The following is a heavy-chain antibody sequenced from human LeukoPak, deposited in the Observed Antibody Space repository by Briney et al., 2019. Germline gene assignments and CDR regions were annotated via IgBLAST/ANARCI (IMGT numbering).Heavy chain of an antibody. Sequence: ASVKVSCKASGYTFTGYYMHWVRQAPGQGLEWMGWINPNSGGTNYAQKFQGRVTMTRDTSISTAYMELSRLRSDDTAVYYCARRSQTIFGVVIPFDPWGQGTLVTVSS. CDR3: ARRSQTIFGVVIPFDP. CDR2: INPNSGGT. CDR1: GYTFTGYY. J-gene: IGHJ5*02. D-gene: IGHD3-3*01. V-gene: IGHV1-2*02.